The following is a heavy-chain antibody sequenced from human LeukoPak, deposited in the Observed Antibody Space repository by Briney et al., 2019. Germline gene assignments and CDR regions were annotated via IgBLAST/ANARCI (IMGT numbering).Heavy chain of an antibody. J-gene: IGHJ4*02. CDR1: GFTFSSYG. D-gene: IGHD2-21*01. CDR2: IRYDGSNK. CDR3: AAVVIAQFDY. V-gene: IGHV3-30*02. Sequence: GGSLRLSCAASGFTFSSYGMHWVRQAPGKGLEWVAFIRYDGSNKYYADSVKGRFTISRDNSKNTLYLQMNSLRAEDTAVYYCAAVVIAQFDYWGQGTLVTVSS.